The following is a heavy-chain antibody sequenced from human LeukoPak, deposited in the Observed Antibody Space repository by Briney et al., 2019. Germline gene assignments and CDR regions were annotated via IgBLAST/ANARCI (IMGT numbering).Heavy chain of an antibody. CDR3: ARADYDSSGYDAFDI. Sequence: GGSLRLSCAASGFTFSSYGIHWVRQAPGKGLEWVAVIWYDGSNKYYADSVKGRFTISRDNAKNSLYLQMNSLRAEDTAVYYCARADYDSSGYDAFDIWGQGTMVTVSS. CDR1: GFTFSSYG. D-gene: IGHD3-22*01. J-gene: IGHJ3*02. CDR2: IWYDGSNK. V-gene: IGHV3-33*01.